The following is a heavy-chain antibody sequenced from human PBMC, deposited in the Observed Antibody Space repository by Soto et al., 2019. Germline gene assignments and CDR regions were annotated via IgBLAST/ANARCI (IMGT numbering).Heavy chain of an antibody. Sequence: SETLSLTCTVSGDSVISGDTYLNWIRQHPERGLEWMGYINYMGTTNYRPALKSRILISVDTSANQFSLRLTSVTAADTAVYYCARDAPGAAPHWGQGALVTGSS. D-gene: IGHD6-13*01. J-gene: IGHJ4*02. CDR3: ARDAPGAAPH. V-gene: IGHV4-31*03. CDR1: GDSVISGDTY. CDR2: INYMGTT.